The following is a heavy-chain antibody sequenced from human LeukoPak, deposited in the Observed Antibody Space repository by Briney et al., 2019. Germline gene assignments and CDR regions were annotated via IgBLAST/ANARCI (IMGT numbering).Heavy chain of an antibody. CDR1: GGSFSGYY. CDR2: INHSGST. D-gene: IGHD1-1*01. J-gene: IGHJ4*02. Sequence: SETLSLTCAVYGGSFSGYYWSWIRQPPGKGLEWIGEINHSGSTNYNPSLKSRVTISVDTSKNQFSLKLSSVTAADTAVYYCARRNVYKGKSLDYWGQGTLVTVSS. CDR3: ARRNVYKGKSLDY. V-gene: IGHV4-34*01.